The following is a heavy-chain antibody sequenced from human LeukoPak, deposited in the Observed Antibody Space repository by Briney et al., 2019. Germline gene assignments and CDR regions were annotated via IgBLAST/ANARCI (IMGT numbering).Heavy chain of an antibody. CDR2: ISAYNGNT. CDR1: GYTFTSYG. CDR3: ARHHTLYESFDY. V-gene: IGHV1-18*01. Sequence: ASVKVSCKASGYTFTSYGISWVRQAPGQGLEWMGWISAYNGNTNYAQKPQGRVTMTTDTSTSTAYMELRSLRSDDTAVYYCARHHTLYESFDYWGQGTLVTVSS. J-gene: IGHJ4*02. D-gene: IGHD3-3*01.